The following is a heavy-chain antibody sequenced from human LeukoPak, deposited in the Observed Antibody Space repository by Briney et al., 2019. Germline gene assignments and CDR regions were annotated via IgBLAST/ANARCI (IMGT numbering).Heavy chain of an antibody. CDR2: IWYDGSNK. J-gene: IGHJ4*02. D-gene: IGHD6-19*01. V-gene: IGHV3-33*01. Sequence: PGGSLRLSCAASGFTSSSYGMNWVRQAPGKGLEWVAIIWYDGSNKYYADSVKGRFTISRDNSKNTLYLQMNSLRAEDTAVYYCAREQWPTYYFDYWGQGTLVTVSS. CDR1: GFTSSSYG. CDR3: AREQWPTYYFDY.